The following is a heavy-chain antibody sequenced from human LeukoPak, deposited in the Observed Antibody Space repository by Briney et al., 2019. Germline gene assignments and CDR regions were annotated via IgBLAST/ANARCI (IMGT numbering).Heavy chain of an antibody. CDR2: ISSSGSTK. J-gene: IGHJ4*02. CDR3: ARGGLSIMGY. V-gene: IGHV3-48*01. D-gene: IGHD2/OR15-2a*01. Sequence: GGSLRLSCGASGITFSSYSMNWVHQAPGKGLEWVSYISSSGSTKYYADSVKGRFTISRDNARNSLYLQMNSLRAEDTAVCFCARGGLSIMGYWGQGTLVTVSS. CDR1: GITFSSYS.